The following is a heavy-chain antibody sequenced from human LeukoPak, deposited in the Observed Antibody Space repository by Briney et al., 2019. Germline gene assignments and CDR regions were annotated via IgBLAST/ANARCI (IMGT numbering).Heavy chain of an antibody. Sequence: PSETLSLTCTVSGGSISSDYWSWIRQPPGKGLEWIGYIYYSGSTNYNPSLKSRVTISVDTSKNQFSLKLSSVTAADTAVYYCARQGDYSGYQAFDYWGQGTLVTVSS. J-gene: IGHJ4*02. CDR3: ARQGDYSGYQAFDY. CDR1: GGSISSDY. D-gene: IGHD5-12*01. CDR2: IYYSGST. V-gene: IGHV4-59*08.